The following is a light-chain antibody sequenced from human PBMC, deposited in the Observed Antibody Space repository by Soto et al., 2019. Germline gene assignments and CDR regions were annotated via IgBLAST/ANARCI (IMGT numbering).Light chain of an antibody. V-gene: IGLV2-14*01. CDR3: SSYTSSSTLGGV. CDR2: DVS. CDR1: SSDVGGYNY. J-gene: IGLJ1*01. Sequence: QSVLTQPASVSGSPGQSITISCTGTSSDVGGYNYVSWYQQHPGKAPKLMIYDVSNWPSGVSNRFSGSKSGNTASLTISGLQAEDEADYYCSSYTSSSTLGGVFGTGTKLTVL.